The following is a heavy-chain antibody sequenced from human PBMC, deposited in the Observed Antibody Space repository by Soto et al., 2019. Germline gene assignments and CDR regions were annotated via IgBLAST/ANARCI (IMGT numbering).Heavy chain of an antibody. Sequence: EGQLLQSGGGLVQPGGSLGLSCTGSGFIFSSYAMSWVRQAPGKGLEWISGLNGGGSNTLYADSVKGRFTISRDNFKNTLYLQMNSLRAEDTAVYYCAKDKDGVITRSHFDYWGQGNLVTVSS. CDR1: GFIFSSYA. J-gene: IGHJ4*02. D-gene: IGHD3-22*01. V-gene: IGHV3-23*01. CDR2: LNGGGSNT. CDR3: AKDKDGVITRSHFDY.